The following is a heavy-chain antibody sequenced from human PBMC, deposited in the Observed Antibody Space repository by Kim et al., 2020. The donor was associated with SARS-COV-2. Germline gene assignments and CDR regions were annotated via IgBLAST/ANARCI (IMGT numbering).Heavy chain of an antibody. CDR3: AREESVTEYYFDY. J-gene: IGHJ4*02. V-gene: IGHV3-48*03. Sequence: YADYIKGRFTISRDNDKNSLDLQMDSLRDEDTALYYGAREESVTEYYFDYWGQGTLVSVSS. D-gene: IGHD2-21*02.